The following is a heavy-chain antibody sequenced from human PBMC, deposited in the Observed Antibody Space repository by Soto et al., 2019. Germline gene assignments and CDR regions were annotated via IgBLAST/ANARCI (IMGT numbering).Heavy chain of an antibody. J-gene: IGHJ1*01. CDR1: GFTFRNYR. D-gene: IGHD3-16*01. CDR3: ARDGGGLAH. CDR2: ISDDGRTT. Sequence: VQLVESVGDLVQPGDSLRLSCAASGFTFRNYRMHWVRQVPGKGLVWVSFISDDGRTTRYADSVKGRFTISRDNAKNTVYLEMNSLTVDDTAMYYCARDGGGLAHWGQGALVTVSS. V-gene: IGHV3-74*01.